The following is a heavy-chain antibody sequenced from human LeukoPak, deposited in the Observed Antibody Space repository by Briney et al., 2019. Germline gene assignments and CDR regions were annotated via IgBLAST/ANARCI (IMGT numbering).Heavy chain of an antibody. CDR3: AIGAVAGTLDY. D-gene: IGHD6-19*01. Sequence: ASVKVSCKASGYTFTSYYMHWVRQAPGQGLEWMGIINPSGGGTSYAQKLQGRVTMTRDTSTSTVYMELSSLTSEDTAVYYCAIGAVAGTLDYWGQGTLVTVSS. CDR1: GYTFTSYY. J-gene: IGHJ4*02. CDR2: INPSGGGT. V-gene: IGHV1-46*01.